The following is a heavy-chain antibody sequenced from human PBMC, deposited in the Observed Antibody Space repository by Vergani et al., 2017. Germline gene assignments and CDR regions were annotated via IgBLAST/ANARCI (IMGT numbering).Heavy chain of an antibody. J-gene: IGHJ5*02. V-gene: IGHV4-39*02. CDR2: INYVGRT. D-gene: IGHD3-16*01. CDR1: GGSINPSSSF. CDR3: ARDSGGYVWGSYEAWFDP. Sequence: QLQLQESGPGLVKPSETLSLICTVSGGSINPSSSFWGWIRQPPGKRLEWIGSINYVGRTYYSPSLQSRATVFVDTSKNPFSLNLTSVTAADTAVYYCARDSGGYVWGSYEAWFDPWGQGTLVTVSS.